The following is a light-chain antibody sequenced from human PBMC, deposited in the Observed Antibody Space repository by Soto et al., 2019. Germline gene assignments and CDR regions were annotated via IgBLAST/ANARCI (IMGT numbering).Light chain of an antibody. V-gene: IGKV1-6*01. J-gene: IGKJ4*01. CDR3: LQDYSYPLT. CDR1: QGISTY. CDR2: TAS. Sequence: IQIPQSPSTLSASVGARLTITSRASQGISTYLNWYQQKPGKAPKLLIYTASTLQSGVPSRFSGSASGTDFTLTISSLQPEDFATYYCLQDYSYPLTFGGGTKVDIK.